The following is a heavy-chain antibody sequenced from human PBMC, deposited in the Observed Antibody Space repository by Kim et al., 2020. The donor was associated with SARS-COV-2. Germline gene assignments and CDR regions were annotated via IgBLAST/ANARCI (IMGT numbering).Heavy chain of an antibody. V-gene: IGHV1-3*04. Sequence: ASVKVSCKASGYTFTTYNIHWVRQAPGQGLEWMGWINSSKGNTKYSQKFQGRVSISRDISASTAYMDLSSLGSEDTAIYYCVTGGGPAWGQGTLVTVSS. CDR2: INSSKGNT. J-gene: IGHJ4*02. CDR3: VTGGGPA. CDR1: GYTFTTYN. D-gene: IGHD5-12*01.